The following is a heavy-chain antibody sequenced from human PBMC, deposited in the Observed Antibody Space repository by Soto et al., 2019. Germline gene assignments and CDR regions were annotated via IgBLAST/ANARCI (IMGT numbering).Heavy chain of an antibody. CDR1: GGTFSSYA. CDR2: IIPIFGTA. CDR3: ARDCGRSPSPTRIVATLSNYYYGMDV. J-gene: IGHJ6*02. D-gene: IGHD5-12*01. Sequence: ASVKVSCKASGGTFSSYAISWVRQAPGQGLEWMGGIIPIFGTANYAQKFQGRVTITADESTSTAYMELSSLRSEDTAVYYCARDCGRSPSPTRIVATLSNYYYGMDVRGHRTTVTVSS. V-gene: IGHV1-69*13.